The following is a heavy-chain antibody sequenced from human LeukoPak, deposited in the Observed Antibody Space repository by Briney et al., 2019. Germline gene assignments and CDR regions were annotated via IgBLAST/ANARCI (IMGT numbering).Heavy chain of an antibody. Sequence: PGGSLRLSCAASGFTFSDYYMSWIRQAPGKGLEWVSVIYSGGSTYYADSVKGRFTISRHNSKNTLYLQMNSLRAEDTAVYYCARVYGSGSYYIAWGQGTLVTVSS. CDR1: GFTFSDYY. V-gene: IGHV3-53*04. J-gene: IGHJ5*02. CDR3: ARVYGSGSYYIA. D-gene: IGHD3-10*01. CDR2: IYSGGST.